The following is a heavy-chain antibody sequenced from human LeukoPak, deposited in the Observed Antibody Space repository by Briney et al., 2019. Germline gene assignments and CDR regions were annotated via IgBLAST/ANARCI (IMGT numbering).Heavy chain of an antibody. D-gene: IGHD3-16*01. Sequence: GGSQRLLHAASGLTFSRYSIKWGRQAPGWGLEWVSYISSTSSAIYYADSVKGRFTISRDNAKNSLYLQMNSLRAEDTAVYYCARVIGSYGDSAYWGQGTLVTVSS. CDR2: ISSTSSAI. J-gene: IGHJ4*02. CDR3: ARVIGSYGDSAY. CDR1: GLTFSRYS. V-gene: IGHV3-48*04.